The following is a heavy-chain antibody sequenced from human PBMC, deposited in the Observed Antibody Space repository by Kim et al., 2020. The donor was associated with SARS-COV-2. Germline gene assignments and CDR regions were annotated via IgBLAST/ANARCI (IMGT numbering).Heavy chain of an antibody. CDR1: GFTFNNYA. V-gene: IGHV3-23*01. J-gene: IGHJ4*02. D-gene: IGHD6-19*01. CDR2: ISGSGSET. Sequence: GGSLRLSCTGSGFTFNNYAVSWVRQAPGKGLEWVSAISGSGSETFYADSVKGRFTISRDNSRNTLYLQMRSLRVEDTAVYYCARRQAGTVRADHRGQG. CDR3: ARRQAGTVRADH.